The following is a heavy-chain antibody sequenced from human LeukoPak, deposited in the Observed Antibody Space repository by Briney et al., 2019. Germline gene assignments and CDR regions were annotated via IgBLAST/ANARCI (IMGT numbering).Heavy chain of an antibody. D-gene: IGHD2-2*02. CDR1: GFTLSSYW. V-gene: IGHV3-7*01. Sequence: LPGGSLRLSCAASGFTLSSYWMSWVRPAPGKGLEWVANIKQDGSEKYYVDSVKGRFTISRDNAKNSLYLQMNSLRAEDTAVYYCAREVYCSSTSCYTGYFQHWGQGTLVTVSS. CDR2: IKQDGSEK. J-gene: IGHJ1*01. CDR3: AREVYCSSTSCYTGYFQH.